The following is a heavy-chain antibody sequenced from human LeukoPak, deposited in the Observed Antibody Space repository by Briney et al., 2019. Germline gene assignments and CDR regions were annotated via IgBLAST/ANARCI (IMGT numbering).Heavy chain of an antibody. D-gene: IGHD2-8*02. CDR3: TKAPLMSCTGAFCYPFDS. J-gene: IGHJ4*02. CDR1: GFTFTNYA. Sequence: GGSLRLSCAASGFTFTNYAMSWVRQPPGKGLEWVSATVGSRPYTYHADSVTGRFTVSRDNSRNTLYLQMNNLRIEDSAVYYCTKAPLMSCTGAFCYPFDSWGQGVLVTVSS. CDR2: TVGSRPYT. V-gene: IGHV3-23*01.